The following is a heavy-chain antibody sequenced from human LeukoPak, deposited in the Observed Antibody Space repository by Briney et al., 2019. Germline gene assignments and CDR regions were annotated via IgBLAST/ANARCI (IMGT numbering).Heavy chain of an antibody. D-gene: IGHD6-19*01. CDR2: IYYSGST. Sequence: SETLSLTCTVSGGSISSYYWSWIRQPPGKGLEWIGYIYYSGSTNYNPSLKRRVTISVDTSKNQFSLKLSSVTAADTAVYYCASSIAVASLGFDPWGQGTLVTVSS. V-gene: IGHV4-59*08. CDR1: GGSISSYY. J-gene: IGHJ5*02. CDR3: ASSIAVASLGFDP.